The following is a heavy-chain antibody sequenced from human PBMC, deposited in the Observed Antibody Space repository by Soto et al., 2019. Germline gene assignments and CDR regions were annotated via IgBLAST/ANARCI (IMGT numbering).Heavy chain of an antibody. V-gene: IGHV3-23*01. J-gene: IGHJ6*03. Sequence: EVQLLESGGGLVQPGGSLRLSCAASGFRLSDSAVSWVRQAPGKGLEWVSSLTVTGDSAFYSDSVKGRFTISRDISKSTLYLQMNSLRAEDTAVYYCAKNGCSYPACYPYYYYVDVWGRGTTVTDSS. D-gene: IGHD2-15*01. CDR1: GFRLSDSA. CDR3: AKNGCSYPACYPYYYYVDV. CDR2: LTVTGDSA.